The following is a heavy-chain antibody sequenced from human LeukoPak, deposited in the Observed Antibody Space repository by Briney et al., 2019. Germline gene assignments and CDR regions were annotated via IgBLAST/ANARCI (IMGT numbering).Heavy chain of an antibody. Sequence: SETLSLACAVHGGSFSGYYWAWIRQPPGKGLEWIGEINPGGTTNYHPSLKRRVTISADTSKSQFSLELRSVTAADTAVFYCARAKSTVSTYFDSWGQGSLVTVSS. CDR2: INPGGTT. D-gene: IGHD4-17*01. V-gene: IGHV4-34*01. CDR3: ARAKSTVSTYFDS. J-gene: IGHJ4*02. CDR1: GGSFSGYY.